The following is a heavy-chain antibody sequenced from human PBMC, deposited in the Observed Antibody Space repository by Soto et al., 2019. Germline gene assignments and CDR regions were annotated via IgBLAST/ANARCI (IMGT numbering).Heavy chain of an antibody. CDR2: IYHSGST. CDR3: ARAAMGGSSWPFDY. J-gene: IGHJ4*02. D-gene: IGHD6-13*01. CDR1: GGSISSSNW. Sequence: QVQLQESGPGLVKPSGTLSLTCAVSGGSISSSNWWSWVRQPPGKGLEWIGEIYHSGSTNYNPSLNARVTLSVDKSKNQFSLKLSSVTAADTAGYYCARAAMGGSSWPFDYWGQGTLVTVSS. V-gene: IGHV4-4*02.